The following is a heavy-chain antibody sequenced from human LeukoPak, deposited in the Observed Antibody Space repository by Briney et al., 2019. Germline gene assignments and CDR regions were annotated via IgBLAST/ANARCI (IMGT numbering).Heavy chain of an antibody. CDR2: VNPQGSET. CDR1: GFTFSSYW. D-gene: IGHD6-19*01. V-gene: IGHV3-74*01. Sequence: PGGSLRLSCAASGFTFSSYWMHWVRQAPGKGLVWVSRVNPQGSETSYADSVKGRFTISRDNAKDALHLQMDNLRAEDTAVYYCARARWSSTGRFLGYWGQGTLVTVSS. CDR3: ARARWSSTGRFLGY. J-gene: IGHJ4*02.